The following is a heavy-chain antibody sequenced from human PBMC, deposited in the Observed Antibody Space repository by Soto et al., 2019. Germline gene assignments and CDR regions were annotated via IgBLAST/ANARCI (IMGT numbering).Heavy chain of an antibody. D-gene: IGHD3-9*01. CDR3: AKNHDILTGYYTTTFDY. CDR2: ISGSGGST. Sequence: PGGSLRLSCAASGFTFSSYAMSWVRQAPGKGLEWVSAISGSGGSTYYADSVKGRFTISRDNSKNTLYLQMNSLRAEDTAVYYCAKNHDILTGYYTTTFDYWGQGTLVTVSS. CDR1: GFTFSSYA. V-gene: IGHV3-23*01. J-gene: IGHJ4*02.